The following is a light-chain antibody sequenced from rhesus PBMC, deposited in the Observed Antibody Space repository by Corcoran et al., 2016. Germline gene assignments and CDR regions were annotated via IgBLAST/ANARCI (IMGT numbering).Light chain of an antibody. CDR1: QSLVYRNGKTY. CDR3: GQGAQLPLT. J-gene: IGKJ4*01. V-gene: IGKV2-65*01. Sequence: DVVMTQSPLLLTVTPGQPASISCRSSQSLVYRNGKTYLSWYQQRPGKHPKLLIYQVSNRYSGVPDRFSGSGAGTDFTLRISRVEAEDVGVYVSGQGAQLPLTFGGGTNVEIK. CDR2: QVS.